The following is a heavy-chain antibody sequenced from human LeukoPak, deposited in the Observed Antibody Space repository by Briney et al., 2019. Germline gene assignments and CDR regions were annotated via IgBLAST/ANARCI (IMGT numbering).Heavy chain of an antibody. CDR2: VSSGSGTI. Sequence: SGGSLRLSCAASGFIFSSYSMTWVRQAPGKGLEWVSYVSSGSGTIYYADSVKGRFTISRDNAKNSLFLQMNSLRDEDTAVYYCARRRLDCSGGTCYGDFDYWGQGTLVTVSS. J-gene: IGHJ4*02. V-gene: IGHV3-48*02. D-gene: IGHD2-15*01. CDR1: GFIFSSYS. CDR3: ARRRLDCSGGTCYGDFDY.